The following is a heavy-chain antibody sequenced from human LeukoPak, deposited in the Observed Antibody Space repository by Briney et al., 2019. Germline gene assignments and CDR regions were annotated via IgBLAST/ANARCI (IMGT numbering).Heavy chain of an antibody. CDR1: GYTFASYD. V-gene: IGHV1-8*01. CDR2: MNPNSGNT. CDR3: AREIRSPRGDYGMDV. D-gene: IGHD3/OR15-3a*01. Sequence: GASVTVSFKASGYTFASYDINWVRQAPGQGLEWMGWMNPNSGNTGYAQKFQGRVTMTRNTSISTAYMELSSLRSEDTAVYYCAREIRSPRGDYGMDVWGQGTTVTVSS. J-gene: IGHJ6*02.